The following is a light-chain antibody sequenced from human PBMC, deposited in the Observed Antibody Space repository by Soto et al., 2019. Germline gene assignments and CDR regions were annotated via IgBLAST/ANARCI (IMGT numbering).Light chain of an antibody. CDR1: QTSSSW. Sequence: DIQMTQSPSTLSASVGHRVTIACRASQTSSSWVAWYQQKPGKAPRLLIYKTSSLESGVPSRFSGSGSGTEFTLTISGLQPDDFASYYCQQYNTYLSLTFGGGTKVDIK. CDR3: QQYNTYLSLT. J-gene: IGKJ4*01. V-gene: IGKV1-5*03. CDR2: KTS.